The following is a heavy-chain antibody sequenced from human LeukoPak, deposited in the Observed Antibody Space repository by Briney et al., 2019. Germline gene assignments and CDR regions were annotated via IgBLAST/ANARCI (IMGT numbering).Heavy chain of an antibody. D-gene: IGHD6-13*01. V-gene: IGHV1-2*06. J-gene: IGHJ5*02. Sequence: ASVKVSCKASGYTFTVYYMHWVRQAPGQGLEWMGRINPNSGGTNYAQKFQGRVTMTRDTSISTAYMELSRLRSDDTAVYYCARGVIAAAGTFWFDPWGQGTLVTVSS. CDR2: INPNSGGT. CDR3: ARGVIAAAGTFWFDP. CDR1: GYTFTVYY.